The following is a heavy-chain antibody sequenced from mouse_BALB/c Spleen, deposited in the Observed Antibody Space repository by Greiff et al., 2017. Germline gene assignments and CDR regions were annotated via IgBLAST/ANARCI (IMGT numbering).Heavy chain of an antibody. J-gene: IGHJ3*01. CDR3: ARGYYGSPWFAY. CDR2: IWSGGST. D-gene: IGHD1-1*01. V-gene: IGHV2-2*02. Sequence: VQRVGSGPGLVQPSQSLSITCTVSGFSLTSYGVHWVRQSPGKGLEWLGVIWSGGSTDYNAAFISRLSISKDNSKSQVFFKMNSLQANDTAIYYCARGYYGSPWFAYWGQGTLVTVSA. CDR1: GFSLTSYG.